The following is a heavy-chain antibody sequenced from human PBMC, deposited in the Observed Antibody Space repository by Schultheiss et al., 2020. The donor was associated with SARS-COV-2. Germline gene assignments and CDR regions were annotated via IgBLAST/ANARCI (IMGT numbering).Heavy chain of an antibody. CDR2: IYYSGST. J-gene: IGHJ6*02. Sequence: ETLSLTCTVSGGSVSSGSYYWSWIRQPPGKGLEWIGYIYYSGSTNYNPSLKSRVTISVDTSKNQFSLKLSSVTAADTAVYYCARVHSSYYGMDVWGQGTTVTVSS. CDR1: GGSVSSGSYY. CDR3: ARVHSSYYGMDV. D-gene: IGHD6-13*01. V-gene: IGHV4-61*01.